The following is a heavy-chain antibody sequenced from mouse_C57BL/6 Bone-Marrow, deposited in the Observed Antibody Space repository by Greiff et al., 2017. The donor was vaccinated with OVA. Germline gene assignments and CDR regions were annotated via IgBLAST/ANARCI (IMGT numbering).Heavy chain of an antibody. CDR1: GFTFSSYA. CDR2: ISDGGSYT. J-gene: IGHJ2*01. CDR3: ARYYYGDY. V-gene: IGHV5-4*01. Sequence: DVQLVESGGGLVKPGGSLKLSCAASGFTFSSYAMSWVRQTPEKRLEWVATISDGGSYTYYPDNVKGRFTISRDNAKNNLYLQMSHLKSEDTAMYYCARYYYGDYWGQGTTLTVSS.